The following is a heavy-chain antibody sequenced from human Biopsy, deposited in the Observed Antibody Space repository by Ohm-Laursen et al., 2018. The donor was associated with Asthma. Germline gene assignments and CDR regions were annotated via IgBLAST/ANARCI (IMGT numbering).Heavy chain of an antibody. CDR2: IYWDDYN. CDR1: GFSLRTPRVG. D-gene: IGHD3-9*01. J-gene: IGHJ5*02. CDR3: ALSQDSGFDDHSPSWFDP. Sequence: TQTLTLTGSFSGFSLRTPRVGVGWIRQSPGKALEWLALIYWDDYNLFRPSLKRRLTITKDPSKNQVVLTMTKMDPVDSGTYYCALSQDSGFDDHSPSWFDPWGQGTLVTVSS. V-gene: IGHV2-5*02.